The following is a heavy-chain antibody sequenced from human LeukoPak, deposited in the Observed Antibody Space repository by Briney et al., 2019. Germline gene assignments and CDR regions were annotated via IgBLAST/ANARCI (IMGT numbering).Heavy chain of an antibody. CDR2: ISGSGGST. D-gene: IGHD6-13*01. J-gene: IGHJ4*02. Sequence: PGGSLRLSCAASGFTFSSYAMSWVRQAPGKGLEWVSGISGSGGSTYYADSVKGRFTISRDNSKNTLYLQMNSLRAEDTAVYYCARDGGYSSSWPDYWGQGTLVTVSS. V-gene: IGHV3-23*01. CDR1: GFTFSSYA. CDR3: ARDGGYSSSWPDY.